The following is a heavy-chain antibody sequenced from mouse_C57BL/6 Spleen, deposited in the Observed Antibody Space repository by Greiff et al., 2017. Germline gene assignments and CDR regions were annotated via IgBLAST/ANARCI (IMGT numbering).Heavy chain of an antibody. Sequence: VQLQQSGAELVKPGASVKMSCKASGYTFPRYWITWVQQRPGQGLEWIGDIYPGCGSTHYNEKFKSKDTLTVDTSSSTAYMQLSSLTSEDSAGYYCATTVYEYYYAMDYWGQGTSVTVSS. CDR1: GYTFPRYW. D-gene: IGHD1-1*01. CDR2: IYPGCGST. V-gene: IGHV1-55*01. J-gene: IGHJ4*01. CDR3: ATTVYEYYYAMDY.